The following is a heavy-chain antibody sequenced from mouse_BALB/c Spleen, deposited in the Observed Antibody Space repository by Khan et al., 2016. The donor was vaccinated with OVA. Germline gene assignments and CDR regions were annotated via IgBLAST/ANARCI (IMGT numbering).Heavy chain of an antibody. J-gene: IGHJ2*01. CDR3: ARTARIKY. CDR1: GYSITSGYG. V-gene: IGHV3-2*02. CDR2: ISYSGST. Sequence: EVQLVESGPGLVTPSQSLSLTCTVTGYSITSGYGWNWIRQFPGNKLEWMGYISYSGSTNYNPSHKSRISITRNTTKNQFFLQLNSVTTEDTATYYCARTARIKYWGQGTTLTVSS. D-gene: IGHD1-2*01.